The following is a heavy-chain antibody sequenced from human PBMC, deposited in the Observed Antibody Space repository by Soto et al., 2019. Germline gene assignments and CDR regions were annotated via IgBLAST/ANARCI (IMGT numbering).Heavy chain of an antibody. CDR3: AGAGKETTESRYYYGMDV. CDR2: ISPIFGTA. CDR1: GGTFSSYA. V-gene: IGHV1-69*01. Sequence: QVQLVQYGAEVKKPGSSVKVSCTASGGTFSSYAISWVRQAHGQGLEWMGGISPIFGTANYAQKFQGRVTITSDEFTRPAYMELRCLREEDTDVYDFAGAGKETTESRYYYGMDVWGQETTVTVSS. J-gene: IGHJ6*02. D-gene: IGHD4-17*01.